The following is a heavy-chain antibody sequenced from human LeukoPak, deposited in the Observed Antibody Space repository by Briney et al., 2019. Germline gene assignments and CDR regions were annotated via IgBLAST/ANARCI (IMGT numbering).Heavy chain of an antibody. V-gene: IGHV4-61*02. Sequence: SQTLSLTCTVSGGSISSGSYYWRWIRQPAGKGLEWIGRIYTSGSTNYNPSLKSRVTISVDTSKNQFSLKLSSVTAADTAVYYCARAEMATIGGFDYWGQGTLVTVSS. CDR2: IYTSGST. CDR3: ARAEMATIGGFDY. J-gene: IGHJ4*02. CDR1: GGSISSGSYY. D-gene: IGHD5-24*01.